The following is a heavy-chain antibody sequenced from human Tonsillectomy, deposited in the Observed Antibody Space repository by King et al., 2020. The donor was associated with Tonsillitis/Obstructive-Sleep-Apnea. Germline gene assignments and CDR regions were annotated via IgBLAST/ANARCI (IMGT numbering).Heavy chain of an antibody. Sequence: VQLVESGAEVKKPGSSVKVSCKASGGTFSSYAISWVRQAPGQGLEWMGGIIPILGIANCAQKFQGRVTITADKSTSTACMELSSLRSEDTAVYYCARGSGSGGEGYNWFDPWGQGTLVTVSS. D-gene: IGHD3-10*01. CDR1: GGTFSSYA. CDR3: ARGSGSGGEGYNWFDP. V-gene: IGHV1-69*10. CDR2: IIPILGIA. J-gene: IGHJ5*02.